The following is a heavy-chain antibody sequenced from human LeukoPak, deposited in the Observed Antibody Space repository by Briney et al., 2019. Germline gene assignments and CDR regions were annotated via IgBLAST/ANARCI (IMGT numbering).Heavy chain of an antibody. CDR2: ISHDGRIQ. D-gene: IGHD3-3*01. CDR1: GFTFGSHA. J-gene: IGHJ4*02. CDR3: ARDLSGCYTYDY. Sequence: GGSLRLSCAASGFTFGSHAMHWVRQAPGKGPEWVTFISHDGRIQSYTDPVRGRFTISRDNSKNTLSLQMSSLRAEDTAVYYCARDLSGCYTYDYWGQGTLVTVSS. V-gene: IGHV3-30*04.